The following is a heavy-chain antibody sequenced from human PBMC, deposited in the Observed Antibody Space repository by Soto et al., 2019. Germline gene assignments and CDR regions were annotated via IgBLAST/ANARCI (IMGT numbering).Heavy chain of an antibody. CDR2: ISGSSTDS. CDR1: GFTFSSYA. V-gene: IGHV3-23*01. CDR3: ARRPEGRYFDY. D-gene: IGHD3-10*01. J-gene: IGHJ4*02. Sequence: PGGSLRLSCTASGFTFSSYAMSWVRQAPGKWLEWVSSISGSSTDSNHADSVKGRLTISRDNSKNTLYLQMNNLRAEDTAVYHCARRPEGRYFDYWGQGXLVTVYS.